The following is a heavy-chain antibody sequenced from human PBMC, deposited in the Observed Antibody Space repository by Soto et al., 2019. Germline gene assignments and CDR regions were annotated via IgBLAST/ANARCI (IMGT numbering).Heavy chain of an antibody. V-gene: IGHV3-9*01. Sequence: GGSLRLSCAASGFTFDDYAMHWVRQAPGKGQERVSGISWNSGSIGYADSVKGRFTISRDNAKNSLYLQMNSLRAEDTALYYCAIDTSIMITFGGVRGNYFDYWGQGTLVTVSS. D-gene: IGHD3-16*01. CDR2: ISWNSGSI. CDR1: GFTFDDYA. J-gene: IGHJ4*02. CDR3: AIDTSIMITFGGVRGNYFDY.